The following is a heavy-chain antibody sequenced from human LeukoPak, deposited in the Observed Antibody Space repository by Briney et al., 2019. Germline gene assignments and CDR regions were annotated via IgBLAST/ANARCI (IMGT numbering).Heavy chain of an antibody. CDR3: ARDGNTGYYSVDY. V-gene: IGHV4-61*01. Sequence: SETLSLTCTVSGGSVSSGSHYWSWIRQPPGKGLEWIGYIYYSGSTDYNPSLKSRVTISVDTSKNQFSLKLSSVTAADTAIYYCARDGNTGYYSVDYWGQGTLVTVSS. CDR1: GGSVSSGSHY. CDR2: IYYSGST. D-gene: IGHD3-22*01. J-gene: IGHJ4*02.